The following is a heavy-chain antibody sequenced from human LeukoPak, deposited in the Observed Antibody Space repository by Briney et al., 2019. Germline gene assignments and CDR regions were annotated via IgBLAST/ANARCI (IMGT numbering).Heavy chain of an antibody. CDR2: ISGTGDDI. J-gene: IGHJ4*02. Sequence: GGSLRLSCAASRFTFSDYYMSWIRQTPGKGLEWISYISGTGDDIYHADSVKGRFSISRDNAKNSLYLQMNSLRVEDTAVYYCARGVAGRGDYWGQGTLVTVSS. CDR3: ARGVAGRGDY. V-gene: IGHV3-11*01. D-gene: IGHD6-19*01. CDR1: RFTFSDYY.